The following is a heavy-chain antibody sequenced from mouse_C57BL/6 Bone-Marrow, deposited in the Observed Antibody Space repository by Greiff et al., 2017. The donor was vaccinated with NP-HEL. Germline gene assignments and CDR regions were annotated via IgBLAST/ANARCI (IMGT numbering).Heavy chain of an antibody. J-gene: IGHJ4*01. CDR2: IYPGSGST. V-gene: IGHV1-55*01. Sequence: QVQLQQPGAELVKPGASVKMSCKASGYTFTSYWISWVKQRPGQGLEWIGDIYPGSGSTNYNEKFKSKATLTVDTSSSTAYMQLSSLTSEDSAVYYCARGGIPYYYGSSYDYYAMDYWGQGTSVTVSS. CDR3: ARGGIPYYYGSSYDYYAMDY. CDR1: GYTFTSYW. D-gene: IGHD1-1*01.